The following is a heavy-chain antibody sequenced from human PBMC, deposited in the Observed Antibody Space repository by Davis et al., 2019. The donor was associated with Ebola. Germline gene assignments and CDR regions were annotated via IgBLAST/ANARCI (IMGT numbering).Heavy chain of an antibody. Sequence: PSETLSLTCAVYGGSFSGYYWSWIRQPPGKGLEWIGEINHSGSTNYNPSLKSRVTISVDTSKNQFSLKLSSVTAADTAVYYCARQGITGTTYWFDPWGQGTLVTVSS. CDR3: ARQGITGTTYWFDP. CDR1: GGSFSGYY. D-gene: IGHD1-7*01. V-gene: IGHV4-34*01. CDR2: INHSGST. J-gene: IGHJ5*02.